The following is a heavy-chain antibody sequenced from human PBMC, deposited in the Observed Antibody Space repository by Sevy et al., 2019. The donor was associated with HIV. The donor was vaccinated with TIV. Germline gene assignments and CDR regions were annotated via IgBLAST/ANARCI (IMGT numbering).Heavy chain of an antibody. CDR3: AQPGEGYKAAFDI. V-gene: IGHV3-23*01. Sequence: GGSLRLSCAASGFTFSSYAMSWVRQAPGKGLEWVSAISGSGGSTYYADSVKGRFTISRDNSKNTLYLQMNSLRAEDTAVYYCAQPGEGYKAAFDIWGQGTMVTVSS. D-gene: IGHD3-10*01. CDR1: GFTFSSYA. J-gene: IGHJ3*02. CDR2: ISGSGGST.